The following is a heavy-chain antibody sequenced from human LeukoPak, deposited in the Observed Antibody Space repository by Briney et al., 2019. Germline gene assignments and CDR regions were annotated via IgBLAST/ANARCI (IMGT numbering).Heavy chain of an antibody. Sequence: GASVKVSCKASGGTFSSYAISWVRQAPGQGLEWMGGIIPIFGTANYAQKFRGRVTITTDESTSTAYMELSSLRSEDTAVYYCASGPYIVATITAFFDYWGQGTLVTVSS. CDR2: IIPIFGTA. V-gene: IGHV1-69*05. J-gene: IGHJ4*02. D-gene: IGHD5-12*01. CDR1: GGTFSSYA. CDR3: ASGPYIVATITAFFDY.